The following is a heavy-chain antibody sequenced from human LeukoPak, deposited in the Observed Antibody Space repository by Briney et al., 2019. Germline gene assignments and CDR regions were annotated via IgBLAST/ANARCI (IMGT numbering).Heavy chain of an antibody. CDR3: ATVSPGYSSGWPDY. CDR1: GGSFSGYY. V-gene: IGHV4-34*01. J-gene: IGHJ4*02. CDR2: INHSGST. D-gene: IGHD6-19*01. Sequence: SETLSLTCAVYGGSFSGYYWSWIRQPPGKGLGWIGEINHSGSTNYNPSLKSRVTISVDTSKNQFSLKLSSVTAADTAVYYCATVSPGYSSGWPDYWGQGTLVTVSS.